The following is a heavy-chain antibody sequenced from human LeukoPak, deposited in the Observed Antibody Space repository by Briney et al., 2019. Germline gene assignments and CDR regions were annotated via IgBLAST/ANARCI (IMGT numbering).Heavy chain of an antibody. CDR1: GFTFSGSA. Sequence: GGSLKLSCAASGFTFSGSAMHWVRQASGKGLEWVGRIRSKANSYATAYAASVKGRFTISRDDSKNTAYLQVNSLKTEDTAVYFCARDGHGDGFLTGYSYFGMDVWGQGTTVTVSS. V-gene: IGHV3-73*01. CDR3: ARDGHGDGFLTGYSYFGMDV. D-gene: IGHD3-9*01. CDR2: IRSKANSYAT. J-gene: IGHJ6*02.